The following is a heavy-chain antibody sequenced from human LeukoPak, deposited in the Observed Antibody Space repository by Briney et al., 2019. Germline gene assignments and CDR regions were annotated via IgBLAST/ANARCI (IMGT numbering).Heavy chain of an antibody. Sequence: GGSLRLSCAASGFTFSSYAMSWVRQAPGKGLEWVSGISGSGGSAYYADSVKGRFTISRDNSKNTLYLQMNSLRAEDTAVYYCAKEELYYYDSSGYSNWGQGTLVTVSS. CDR2: ISGSGGSA. CDR3: AKEELYYYDSSGYSN. D-gene: IGHD3-22*01. J-gene: IGHJ4*02. CDR1: GFTFSSYA. V-gene: IGHV3-23*01.